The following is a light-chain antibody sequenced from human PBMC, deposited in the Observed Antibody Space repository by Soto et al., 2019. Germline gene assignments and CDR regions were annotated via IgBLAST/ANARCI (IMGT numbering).Light chain of an antibody. J-gene: IGKJ1*01. CDR1: QSVSSN. CDR3: QQYNNLWT. V-gene: IGKV3-15*01. Sequence: EIVMTQSPATLSVSPGERATLSCRASQSVSSNLAWYQQKPGQAPRLLIYGASTRATGIPARFSGSGSGTVFTLTISSLQSEDFAVYYCQQYNNLWTFGQGTKVEIK. CDR2: GAS.